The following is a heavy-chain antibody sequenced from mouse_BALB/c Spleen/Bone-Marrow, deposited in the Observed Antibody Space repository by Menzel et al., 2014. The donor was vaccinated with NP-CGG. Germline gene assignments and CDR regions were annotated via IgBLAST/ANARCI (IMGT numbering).Heavy chain of an antibody. J-gene: IGHJ4*01. D-gene: IGHD2-1*01. CDR3: ARQNGNYGYYYAMDY. V-gene: IGHV5-9-2*01. CDR2: ISGGGSYT. Sequence: EVNLVGSGGGLVKPGGSLKLSCAASGFTFSSYGMSWVRQTPEKRLEWVATISGGGSYTYYPDSVKGRFTISRDNAKNNLYLQMSSLRSEDTALYYCARQNGNYGYYYAMDYWGQGTSVTVSS. CDR1: GFTFSSYG.